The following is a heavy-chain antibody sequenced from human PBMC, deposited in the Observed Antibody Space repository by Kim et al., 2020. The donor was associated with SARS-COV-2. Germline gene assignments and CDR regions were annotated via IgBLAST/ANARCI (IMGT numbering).Heavy chain of an antibody. CDR1: GFTFSSYA. CDR2: ISGSGGST. V-gene: IGHV3-23*01. Sequence: GGSLRLSCAASGFTFSSYAMSWVRQAPGKGLEWVSAISGSGGSTYYADSVKGRFTISRDNSKNTLYLQMNSLRAEDTAVYYCAKEDEEGSGLTPGVNWFDPWGQGTLVTVSS. CDR3: AKEDEEGSGLTPGVNWFDP. D-gene: IGHD6-19*01. J-gene: IGHJ5*02.